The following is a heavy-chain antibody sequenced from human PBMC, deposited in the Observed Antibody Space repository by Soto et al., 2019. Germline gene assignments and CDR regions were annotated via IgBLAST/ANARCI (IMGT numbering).Heavy chain of an antibody. V-gene: IGHV3-9*01. J-gene: IGHJ6*03. CDR1: GFTFDDYA. Sequence: PGGSLRLSCAASGFTFDDYAMHWVRQAPGKGLEWVSGISWNSGSIGYADSVKGRFTISRDNAKNSLYLQMNSLRAEDTALYYCAKGGSGGHSYYYYYMDVWGKGTTVTVSS. CDR3: AKGGSGGHSYYYYYMDV. D-gene: IGHD3-10*01. CDR2: ISWNSGSI.